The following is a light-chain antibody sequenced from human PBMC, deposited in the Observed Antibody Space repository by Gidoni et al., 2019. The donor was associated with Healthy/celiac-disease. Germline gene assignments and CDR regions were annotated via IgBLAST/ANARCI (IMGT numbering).Light chain of an antibody. J-gene: IGKJ2*01. CDR3: QQYYSTPPYT. CDR1: QSVLYSSNNKNY. Sequence: DIVMTQPPDSLDVSLGERATINCKSSQSVLYSSNNKNYLAWYQQKPGQPPKLLIYWASTRESGVPDRFSGSGSGTDFTLTISSLQAEDVAVYYCQQYYSTPPYTFGQGTKLEIK. CDR2: WAS. V-gene: IGKV4-1*01.